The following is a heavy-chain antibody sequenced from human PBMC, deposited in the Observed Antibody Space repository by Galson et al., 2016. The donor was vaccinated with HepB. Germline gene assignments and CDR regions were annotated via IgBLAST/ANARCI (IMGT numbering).Heavy chain of an antibody. V-gene: IGHV5-51*01. CDR2: MSPGDSDA. Sequence: QSGAEVKKPGESLKISCRASGYTFTNFWIGWVRQMPGKDLEWVGIMSPGDSDARYSPSFQGQVTMSADKSISTAYLQWSSLKASDTAIYYCARDALGGNIVVVTAPFDSWGQGTLVTVSS. CDR1: GYTFTNFW. D-gene: IGHD2-21*02. J-gene: IGHJ4*02. CDR3: ARDALGGNIVVVTAPFDS.